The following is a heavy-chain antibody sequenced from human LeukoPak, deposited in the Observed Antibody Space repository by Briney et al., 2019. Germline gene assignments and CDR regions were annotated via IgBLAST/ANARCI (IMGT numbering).Heavy chain of an antibody. Sequence: GGSLRLSCAASGFTFSSYAMHWVRQAPGKGLEWVAVISYDGSNKYYADSVKGRFTISRDNSKNTLYLQMNSLRAEDTAVYYCARAKDIVVVPAATGYWGQGTLVTVSS. CDR2: ISYDGSNK. CDR1: GFTFSSYA. CDR3: ARAKDIVVVPAATGY. V-gene: IGHV3-30-3*01. D-gene: IGHD2-2*01. J-gene: IGHJ4*02.